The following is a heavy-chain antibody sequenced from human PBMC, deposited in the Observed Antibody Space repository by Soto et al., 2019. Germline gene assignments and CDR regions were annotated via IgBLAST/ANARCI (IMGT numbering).Heavy chain of an antibody. CDR3: ARVPLNYCSGGSCYRYYYYYMDV. CDR2: INHSGST. V-gene: IGHV4-34*01. J-gene: IGHJ6*03. D-gene: IGHD2-15*01. Sequence: PSETLSLTCAVYGGSFSGYYWSWIRQPPGKGLEWIGEINHSGSTNYNPSLKSRVTISVDTSKNQFSLKLSSVTAADTAVYYCARVPLNYCSGGSCYRYYYYYMDVWGKGTTVTVSS. CDR1: GGSFSGYY.